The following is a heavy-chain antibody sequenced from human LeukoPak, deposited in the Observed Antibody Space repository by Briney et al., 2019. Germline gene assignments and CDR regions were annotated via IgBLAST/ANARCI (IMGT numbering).Heavy chain of an antibody. D-gene: IGHD2-2*01. V-gene: IGHV4-34*01. J-gene: IGHJ6*03. Sequence: SETLSLTCAVYGGSFSGYYWSWIRQPPGKGLDWIGEINHSGSTNYNPSLKSRVTISVDTSKNQFSLKLSSVTAADTAVYYCARVTIIVVPAAMHPEGYYYYMDVWGKGTTVTISS. CDR1: GGSFSGYY. CDR3: ARVTIIVVPAAMHPEGYYYYMDV. CDR2: INHSGST.